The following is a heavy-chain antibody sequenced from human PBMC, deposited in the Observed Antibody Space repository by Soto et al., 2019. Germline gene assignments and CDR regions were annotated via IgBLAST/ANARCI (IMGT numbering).Heavy chain of an antibody. CDR3: AKLPLALGYWSGGSCYRTDY. D-gene: IGHD2-15*01. Sequence: QVQLVESGGGVVQPGRSLRLSCAASGFTFSSYGMHWVRQAPGKGLEWVAVISYDGSNKYYADSVKGRFTISRDNSMNTLYLQMSSLRAEDTAVYYCAKLPLALGYWSGGSCYRTDYWGQGALVTVSS. V-gene: IGHV3-30*18. J-gene: IGHJ4*02. CDR2: ISYDGSNK. CDR1: GFTFSSYG.